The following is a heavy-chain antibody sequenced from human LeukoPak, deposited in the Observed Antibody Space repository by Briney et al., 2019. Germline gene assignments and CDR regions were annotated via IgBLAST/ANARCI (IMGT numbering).Heavy chain of an antibody. CDR1: GFTFSNAW. V-gene: IGHV3-15*01. CDR2: IKSKTDGGTT. CDR3: ARETYYYDSSGYRSYFDY. D-gene: IGHD3-22*01. Sequence: GGSLRLSCAASGFTFSNAWMSWVRQAPGKGLEWVGRIKSKTDGGTTDYAAPVKGRFTISRDDSKNTLYLQMNSLRAEDTAVYYCARETYYYDSSGYRSYFDYWGQGTLVTVSS. J-gene: IGHJ4*02.